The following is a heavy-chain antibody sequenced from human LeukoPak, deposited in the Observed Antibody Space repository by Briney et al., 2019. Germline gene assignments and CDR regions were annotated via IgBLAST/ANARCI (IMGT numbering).Heavy chain of an antibody. D-gene: IGHD1-26*01. CDR1: GFTFSSYW. CDR3: ARDRTWELPLIGY. CDR2: IKQDGSEK. V-gene: IGHV3-7*01. Sequence: GGSLRLSCAASGFTFSSYWMSWVRQAPGKGRDGVANIKQDGSEKYYVGSVKGRFTISRDNAKNLMYLQMNSLRAEDTAVYYCARDRTWELPLIGYWGQGTLVTVSS. J-gene: IGHJ4*02.